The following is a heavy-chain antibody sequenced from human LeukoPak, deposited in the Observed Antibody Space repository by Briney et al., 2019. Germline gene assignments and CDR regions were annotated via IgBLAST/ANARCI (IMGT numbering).Heavy chain of an antibody. V-gene: IGHV4-59*12. CDR3: ARPYYYDSSGYGDYYYYGMDV. Sequence: SETLSLTCTVSGGSIRNYYWSWIRQPPGKGLDFIGYIYYSGSTNYNPSLKSRVTISVDTSKNQFSLKLSSVTAADTAVYYCARPYYYDSSGYGDYYYYGMDVWGQGTTVTVSS. D-gene: IGHD3-22*01. CDR2: IYYSGST. J-gene: IGHJ6*02. CDR1: GGSIRNYY.